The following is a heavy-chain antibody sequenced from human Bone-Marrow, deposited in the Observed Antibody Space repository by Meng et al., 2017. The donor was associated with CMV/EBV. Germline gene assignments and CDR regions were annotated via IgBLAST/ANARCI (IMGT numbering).Heavy chain of an antibody. Sequence: SETLSLTCAVYGGSFSGYYWSWIRQPPGKGLEWIGEINHSGSTNYNPSLKSRVTISVDTSKNQFSLKLSSVTAADTAVYYCARVDGYRGYNYFDYWGQGTLVTVSS. J-gene: IGHJ4*02. CDR2: INHSGST. D-gene: IGHD5-18*01. CDR3: ARVDGYRGYNYFDY. V-gene: IGHV4-34*01. CDR1: GGSFSGYY.